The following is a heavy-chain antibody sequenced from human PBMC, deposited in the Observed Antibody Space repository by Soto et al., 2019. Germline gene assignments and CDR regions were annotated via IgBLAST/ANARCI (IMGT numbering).Heavy chain of an antibody. J-gene: IGHJ4*02. D-gene: IGHD6-13*01. V-gene: IGHV1-18*01. Sequence: QVQLVQSGPEVKQPGASVKVSCKASGYTFASYGVTWVRQAPGQGLEWMGWISVYNGNTNYAQKLQGRVSMTADTSTTTAYMELRSLRSDATAVYFCARDRSSSWYGDHWGQGTLVTVSS. CDR3: ARDRSSSWYGDH. CDR2: ISVYNGNT. CDR1: GYTFASYG.